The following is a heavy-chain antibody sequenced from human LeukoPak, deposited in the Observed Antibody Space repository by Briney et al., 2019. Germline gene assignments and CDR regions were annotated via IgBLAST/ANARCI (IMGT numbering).Heavy chain of an antibody. Sequence: PGGSLRLSCAVSGFTFSTYAMSWVRQAPGKGLEWVSRISGSGDTAKYADSVKGRFTISRDNSKNTLYLQMNSLRADETAVYYCAKCREMATMWVYMDVWGKGTTVTVSS. CDR3: AKCREMATMWVYMDV. V-gene: IGHV3-23*01. D-gene: IGHD5-24*01. J-gene: IGHJ6*03. CDR2: ISGSGDTA. CDR1: GFTFSTYA.